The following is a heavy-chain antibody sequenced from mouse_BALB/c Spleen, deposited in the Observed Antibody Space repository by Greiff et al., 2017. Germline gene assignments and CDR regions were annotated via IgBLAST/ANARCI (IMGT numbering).Heavy chain of an antibody. D-gene: IGHD2-4*01. J-gene: IGHJ3*01. Sequence: VQLQQSGPDLVKPSQSLSLTCTVTGYSITSGYSWHWIRQFPGNKLEWMVYIHYSGSTNYNPSLKSRISITRDTSKNQFFLQLNSVTTEDTATYYCARSYYDYDGRVWFAYWGQGTLVTVSA. CDR2: IHYSGST. CDR3: ARSYYDYDGRVWFAY. CDR1: GYSITSGYS. V-gene: IGHV3-1*02.